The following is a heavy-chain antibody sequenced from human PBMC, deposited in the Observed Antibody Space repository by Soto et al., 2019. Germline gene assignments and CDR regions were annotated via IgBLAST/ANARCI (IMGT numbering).Heavy chain of an antibody. CDR2: FYHTGAT. V-gene: IGHV4-59*08. D-gene: IGHD6-13*01. CDR1: GDSIRSSY. J-gene: IGHJ4*02. Sequence: SETLSPTCTVSGDSIRSSYWSWVRQPPGRGLEWIGYFYHTGATNSNPPLKSRVTISADTPKSLFSLQLISVTPADTAVYFCARGMSGGSSWYEFDSWGRGTLVTVSS. CDR3: ARGMSGGSSWYEFDS.